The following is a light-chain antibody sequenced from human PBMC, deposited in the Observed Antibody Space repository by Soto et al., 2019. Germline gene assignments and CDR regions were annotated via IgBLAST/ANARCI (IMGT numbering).Light chain of an antibody. V-gene: IGKV1-5*03. CDR3: QQYVAYPLT. CDR2: YAS. J-gene: IGKJ4*01. Sequence: MTQSPSTLSASVGDRVTIPCRASQSIADLLAEYQQKPGKAAKLLVYYASTLDLAVPLRFSGSGSGTEFTLTISCLQPDDSATDSCQQYVAYPLTFAVGTNLDIK. CDR1: QSIADL.